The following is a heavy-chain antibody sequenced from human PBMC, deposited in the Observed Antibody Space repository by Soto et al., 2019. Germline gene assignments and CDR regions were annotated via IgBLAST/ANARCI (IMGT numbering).Heavy chain of an antibody. V-gene: IGHV3-30*18. D-gene: IGHD3-3*01. CDR1: GFTFSSYG. Sequence: QPGGSLRLSCAASGFTFSSYGMHWVRQAPGKGLEWVAVISYDGSNKYYADPVKGRFTISRDNSKNTLYLQMNSLRAEDTAVYYCAKGDRVRWTGITIFGVVPDYYGMDVWGQGTTVTVSS. CDR3: AKGDRVRWTGITIFGVVPDYYGMDV. CDR2: ISYDGSNK. J-gene: IGHJ6*02.